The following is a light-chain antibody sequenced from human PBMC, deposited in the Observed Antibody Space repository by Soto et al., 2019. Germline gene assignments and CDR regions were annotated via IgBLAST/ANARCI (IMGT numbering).Light chain of an antibody. CDR1: QSINNY. V-gene: IGKV1-39*01. Sequence: DIQMNQSPSSLSASVGDRVTITCRASQSINNYLNWYQQKPGKAPNFLIYTASTLQRGVPSRFSGIGSGTDFTLTISSLQPEDFATYYCLQSYSSPRTFCGGTKVEIK. CDR2: TAS. J-gene: IGKJ4*01. CDR3: LQSYSSPRT.